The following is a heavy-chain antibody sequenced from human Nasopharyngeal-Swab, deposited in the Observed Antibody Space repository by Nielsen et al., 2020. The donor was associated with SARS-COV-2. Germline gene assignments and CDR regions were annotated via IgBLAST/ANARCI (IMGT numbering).Heavy chain of an antibody. CDR1: GGSISSSSYY. CDR3: ARISWVWFGEFQYYFDY. J-gene: IGHJ4*02. V-gene: IGHV4-39*01. Sequence: GSLRLSCTVSGGSISSSSYYWGWIRQPPGKGLEWIGSIYYSGSTYYNPSLKSRVTISVDTSKNQFSLKLSSVTAADTAVYYCARISWVWFGEFQYYFDYWGQGTLVTVSS. D-gene: IGHD3-10*01. CDR2: IYYSGST.